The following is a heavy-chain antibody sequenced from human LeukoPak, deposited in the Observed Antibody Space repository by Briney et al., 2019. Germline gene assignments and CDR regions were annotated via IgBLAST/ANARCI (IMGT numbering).Heavy chain of an antibody. D-gene: IGHD5-24*01. J-gene: IGHJ4*02. CDR2: ISSNSSHT. V-gene: IGHV3-21*01. CDR3: ARTRDGYNFGPFDC. Sequence: PGGSLRLSCAASGFTFSSYRMNWVRPAAGKWQEWVSLISSNSSHTYNADSVKGRFTISRDNAKNSLYLEMNSLRVEDTAVYYCARTRDGYNFGPFDCWGQGTLVTVSS. CDR1: GFTFSSYR.